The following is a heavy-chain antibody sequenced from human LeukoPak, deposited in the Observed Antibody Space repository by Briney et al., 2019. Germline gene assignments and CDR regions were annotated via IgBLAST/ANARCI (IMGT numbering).Heavy chain of an antibody. J-gene: IGHJ4*02. V-gene: IGHV1-2*02. Sequence: ASVKVSCKASGYTFTGYYMHWVRQAPGQGLEWMGWINPNSGGTNYAQKFQGRVTMTRDTSISTAYMELSRPRSDDTAVYYCARTSGYSSGRYEYYFDYWGQGTLVTVSS. CDR3: ARTSGYSSGRYEYYFDY. CDR1: GYTFTGYY. CDR2: INPNSGGT. D-gene: IGHD6-19*01.